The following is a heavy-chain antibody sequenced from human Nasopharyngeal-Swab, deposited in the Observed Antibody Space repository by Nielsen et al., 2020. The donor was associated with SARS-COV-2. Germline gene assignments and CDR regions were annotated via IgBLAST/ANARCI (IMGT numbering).Heavy chain of an antibody. V-gene: IGHV4-59*13. CDR3: ARFYDFWSGYHVDP. D-gene: IGHD3-3*01. CDR1: GGSISSYY. CDR2: IYYSGTT. J-gene: IGHJ5*02. Sequence: SETLSLTCAVSGGSISSYYWSWIRQPPGKGLEWIGYIYYSGTTNYNPSLKSRVTISVDTSKNQFSLKLRSVTAADTAVYYCARFYDFWSGYHVDPWGQGTLVTVSS.